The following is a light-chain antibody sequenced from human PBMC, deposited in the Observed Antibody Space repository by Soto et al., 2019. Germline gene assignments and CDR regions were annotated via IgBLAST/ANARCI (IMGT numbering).Light chain of an antibody. CDR3: QQRYKTSLSS. Sequence: DIQMTQSPSFLSASVGDRVTITCRASQRIDNFLNWYQQKPGKAPKLLIYGASSLQSGVPSRFSGSGSGTDCTLTITSLQPEDSATYHCQQRYKTSLSSFGQGTKVEIK. CDR1: QRIDNF. V-gene: IGKV1-39*01. CDR2: GAS. J-gene: IGKJ2*01.